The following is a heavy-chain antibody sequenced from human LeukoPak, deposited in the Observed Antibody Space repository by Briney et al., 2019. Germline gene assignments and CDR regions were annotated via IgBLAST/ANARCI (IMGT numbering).Heavy chain of an antibody. Sequence: SETLSLTCAVYGGSFSGYYWTWIRQPPGKGREWIGEISHSGSTNYNPPLKSRVTISVDTSKNQISLKLSSVTAADTAVYYCARRCRIGSGWFYDYWGQGTLVTVSS. CDR2: ISHSGST. J-gene: IGHJ4*02. CDR3: ARRCRIGSGWFYDY. CDR1: GGSFSGYY. D-gene: IGHD6-19*01. V-gene: IGHV4-34*01.